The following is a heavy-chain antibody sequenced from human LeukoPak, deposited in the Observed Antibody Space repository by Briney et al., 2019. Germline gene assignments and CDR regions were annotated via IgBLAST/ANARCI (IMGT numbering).Heavy chain of an antibody. CDR3: ARHRDSGDYFWYFDL. V-gene: IGHV4-4*09. CDR2: IYTSGST. CDR1: GGSISSYY. D-gene: IGHD4-17*01. J-gene: IGHJ2*01. Sequence: PSETLSLTCTGSGGSISSYYWSWVRQPPGKGLEWIGYIYTSGSTNYNPSLKSRVTISVDTSKNQFSLKLASVTAADTAVYHCARHRDSGDYFWYFDLWGRGTLVTVSS.